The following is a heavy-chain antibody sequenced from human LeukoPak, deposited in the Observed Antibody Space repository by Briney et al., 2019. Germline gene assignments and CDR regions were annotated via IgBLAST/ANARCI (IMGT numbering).Heavy chain of an antibody. CDR1: GGSISSYY. Sequence: SETLSLTCTVSGGSISSYYWSWIRQPAGKGLEWIGRIYTSGSTNHNPSLKSRVTISVDTSKNQFSLKLSSVTAADTAVYYCARDNAASSWYGYYGMDVWGQGTTVTVSS. V-gene: IGHV4-4*07. CDR2: IYTSGST. CDR3: ARDNAASSWYGYYGMDV. J-gene: IGHJ6*02. D-gene: IGHD6-13*01.